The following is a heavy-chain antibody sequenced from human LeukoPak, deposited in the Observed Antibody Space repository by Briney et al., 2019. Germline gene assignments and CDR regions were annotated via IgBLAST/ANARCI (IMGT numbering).Heavy chain of an antibody. Sequence: ASVKVSCKASGYTFTSYDINWVRQATGQGLEWMGWMNPNSGNTGYAQKFQGRVTMTRNTSISTAYMELSSLRSEDTAVYYCANGGDDYDFWSGLSSWFDPWGQGTLVTVSS. CDR1: GYTFTSYD. V-gene: IGHV1-8*01. CDR2: MNPNSGNT. CDR3: ANGGDDYDFWSGLSSWFDP. D-gene: IGHD3-3*01. J-gene: IGHJ5*02.